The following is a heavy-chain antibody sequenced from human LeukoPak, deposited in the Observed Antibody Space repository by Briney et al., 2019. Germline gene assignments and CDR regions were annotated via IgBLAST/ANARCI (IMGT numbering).Heavy chain of an antibody. Sequence: SETLSLTCTVSGGSISSYYWSWIRQPPGKGLEWIGCIHYSGYTNYNPSLKSRVTISVDTSKNHFSLKLSSVTAADTAVYYCARTTMVRGTYYMDVWGKGTTVTISS. CDR1: GGSISSYY. V-gene: IGHV4-59*01. D-gene: IGHD3-10*01. CDR3: ARTTMVRGTYYMDV. J-gene: IGHJ6*03. CDR2: IHYSGYT.